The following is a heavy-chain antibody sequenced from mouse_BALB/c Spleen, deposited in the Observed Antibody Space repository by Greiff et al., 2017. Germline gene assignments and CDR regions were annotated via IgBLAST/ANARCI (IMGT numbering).Heavy chain of an antibody. J-gene: IGHJ4*01. Sequence: DVQLQESGPGLVKPSQSLSLTCTVTGYSITSDYAWNWIRQFPGNKLEWMGYISYSGSTSYNPSLKSRISITRDTSKNQFFLQLNSVTTEDTATYYCASFSANWDSGYAMDYWGQGTSVTVSS. CDR2: ISYSGST. CDR1: GYSITSDYA. V-gene: IGHV3-2*02. D-gene: IGHD4-1*01. CDR3: ASFSANWDSGYAMDY.